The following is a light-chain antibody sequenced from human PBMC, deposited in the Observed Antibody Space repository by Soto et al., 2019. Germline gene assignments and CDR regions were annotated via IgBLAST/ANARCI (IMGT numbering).Light chain of an antibody. CDR3: HQRQSWPRT. V-gene: IGKV3-11*01. J-gene: IGKJ1*01. CDR2: LTS. CDR1: QAVNTR. Sequence: EIVLTQSPATLSAFPGDRVTLSCRASQAVNTRLAWYQHKPGQAPRLLIYLTSNRAAGVPSRFSAWGSETDFTLTISDVQHEDFAVYYCHQRQSWPRTFGPGPKVDIK.